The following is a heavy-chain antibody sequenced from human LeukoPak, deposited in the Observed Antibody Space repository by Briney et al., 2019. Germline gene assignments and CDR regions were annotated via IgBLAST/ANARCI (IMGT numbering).Heavy chain of an antibody. CDR3: ALLPPDALDV. D-gene: IGHD3-22*01. J-gene: IGHJ3*01. V-gene: IGHV3-74*01. CDR2: INTDGSWT. Sequence: GGSLRLSCAASGFMFSDYHMTWIRQAPGKGLVWVSRINTDGSWTSYADSVRGRFTISRDNATNTLYLQMHNLRDEDTAVCYCALLPPDALDVWGQGTMVTVSS. CDR1: GFMFSDYH.